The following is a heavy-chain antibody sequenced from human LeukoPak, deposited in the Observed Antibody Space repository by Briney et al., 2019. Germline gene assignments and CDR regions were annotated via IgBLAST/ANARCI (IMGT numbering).Heavy chain of an antibody. CDR3: ARGRITMVRGVTISGGYYFDY. J-gene: IGHJ4*02. D-gene: IGHD3-10*01. CDR1: GYSISSAYY. Sequence: PSETLSLTCNVSGYSISSAYYWGWIRQPAGKGLEWIGRIYTSGSTNYNPSLKSRVTISVDTSKNQFSLKLSSVTAADTAVYCCARGRITMVRGVTISGGYYFDYWGQGTLVTASS. V-gene: IGHV4-4*07. CDR2: IYTSGST.